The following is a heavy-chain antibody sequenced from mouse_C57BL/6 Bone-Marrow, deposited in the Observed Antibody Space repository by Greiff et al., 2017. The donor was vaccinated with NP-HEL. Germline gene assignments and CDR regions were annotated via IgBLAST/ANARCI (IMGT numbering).Heavy chain of an antibody. CDR2: INPSSGYT. CDR1: GYTFTSYT. J-gene: IGHJ2*01. Sequence: QVQLQQPGTELARPGASVKMSCKASGYTFTSYTMHWVKQRPGQGLEWIGYINPSSGYTKYNQKFKDKATLTADKSSSTAYMQLSSLTSEDSAVYYCARWETGGYWGQGTTLTVSS. V-gene: IGHV1-4*01. CDR3: ARWETGGY. D-gene: IGHD4-1*01.